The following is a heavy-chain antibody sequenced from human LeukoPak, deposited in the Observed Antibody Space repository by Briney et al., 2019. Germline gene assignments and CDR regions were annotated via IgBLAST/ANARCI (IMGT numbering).Heavy chain of an antibody. J-gene: IGHJ4*02. CDR3: AINQRRISGRYSEAYFDY. CDR2: IIPIFGTA. CDR1: GGTFSSYA. D-gene: IGHD3-22*01. Sequence: SVKVSCKASGGTFSSYAISWVRQAPGQGLEWMGGIIPIFGTANYAQKFQGRVTITADESTSTAYMELSSLRSEDTAIYYCAINQRRISGRYSEAYFDYWGQGTQVTVSS. V-gene: IGHV1-69*13.